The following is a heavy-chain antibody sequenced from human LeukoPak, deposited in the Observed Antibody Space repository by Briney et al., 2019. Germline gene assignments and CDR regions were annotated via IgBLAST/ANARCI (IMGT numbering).Heavy chain of an antibody. CDR3: AKDLISVGPSN. V-gene: IGHV3-23*01. Sequence: GGSLRLSCAASGFTFSSYGVSWVRQAPGKGLEWVSAISGSGGSTYYADSVKGRFTISRDNSKNTLYLQMDSLRAEDTAVYYCAKDLISVGPSNWGQGTLVTVSS. CDR1: GFTFSSYG. CDR2: ISGSGGST. J-gene: IGHJ4*02. D-gene: IGHD3-10*01.